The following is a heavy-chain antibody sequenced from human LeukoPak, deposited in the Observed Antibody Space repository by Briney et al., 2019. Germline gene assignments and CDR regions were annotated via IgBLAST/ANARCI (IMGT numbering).Heavy chain of an antibody. J-gene: IGHJ4*02. V-gene: IGHV1-18*04. D-gene: IGHD1/OR15-1a*01. CDR3: ARDKDWNSRGYFDY. CDR1: GYSFTSYY. Sequence: GASVKVSCKASGYSFTSYYIHWVRQAPGQGLEWMGWINPDTGGPNYAQKLQGRVTMTTDTSTSTAYMELRSLRSDDTAVYYCARDKDWNSRGYFDYWGQGTLVTVSS. CDR2: INPDTGGP.